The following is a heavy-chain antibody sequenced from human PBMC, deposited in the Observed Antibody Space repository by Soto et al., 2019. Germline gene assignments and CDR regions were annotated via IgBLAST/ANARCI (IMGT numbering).Heavy chain of an antibody. Sequence: GGSLRLSYEASGFNVSSYRMTWVRQAPGKGLEWVSVISGSGGTTYYEDSVKGRFTISRDNSKTTLYLQMNSLRAEDTAVYFCAKKAGVGAAPFDYWGLGTLVTVSS. CDR1: GFNVSSYR. CDR2: ISGSGGTT. V-gene: IGHV3-23*01. D-gene: IGHD1-26*01. CDR3: AKKAGVGAAPFDY. J-gene: IGHJ4*02.